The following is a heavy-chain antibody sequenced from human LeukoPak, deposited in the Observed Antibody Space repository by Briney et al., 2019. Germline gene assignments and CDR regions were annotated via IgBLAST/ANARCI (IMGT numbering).Heavy chain of an antibody. Sequence: SETLSLTCAVSGGSISSSNWWSWVRQPPGKGLEWIGEIYHSGSTNYNPSLKSRVTISVDTSKNQFSLKLSSVTAADTAVYYCARVVYRGENWFDPWGPGTLVTVSS. V-gene: IGHV4-4*02. D-gene: IGHD3-10*01. CDR1: GGSISSSNW. CDR2: IYHSGST. J-gene: IGHJ5*02. CDR3: ARVVYRGENWFDP.